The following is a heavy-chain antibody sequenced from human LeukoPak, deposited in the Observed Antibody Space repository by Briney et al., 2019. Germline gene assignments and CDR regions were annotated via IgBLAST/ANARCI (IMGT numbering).Heavy chain of an antibody. CDR2: KWYDGSNK. V-gene: IGHV3-33*01. J-gene: IGHJ4*02. D-gene: IGHD4-17*01. Sequence: GGSLRLSCAASGFTFSSYGMHWVRQAPGKGLEWVAVKWYDGSNKYYADSVKGRFNISRDNSKNTLYLQMNSLRAEDTAVYYCARDIPYYGDYVGYFDYWGQGTLVTVSS. CDR3: ARDIPYYGDYVGYFDY. CDR1: GFTFSSYG.